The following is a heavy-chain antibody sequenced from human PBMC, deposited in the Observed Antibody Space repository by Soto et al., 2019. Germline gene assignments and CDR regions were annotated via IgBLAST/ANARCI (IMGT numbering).Heavy chain of an antibody. CDR2: ISYSGST. CDR1: GGSISSYY. Sequence: SETLSLTCTISGGSISSYYWNWIRQPPGKGPEWIGFISYSGSTNYNPSLRSRVTISVDTSKTQFSLRLSSLTAGDTAVYYCARSAAADYLDYWGQGTLVTISS. D-gene: IGHD6-13*01. J-gene: IGHJ4*02. CDR3: ARSAAADYLDY. V-gene: IGHV4-59*01.